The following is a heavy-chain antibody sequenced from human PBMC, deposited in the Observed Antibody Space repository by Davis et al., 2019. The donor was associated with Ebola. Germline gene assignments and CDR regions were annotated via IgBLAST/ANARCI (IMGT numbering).Heavy chain of an antibody. V-gene: IGHV3-30*02. D-gene: IGHD3-22*01. J-gene: IGHJ4*02. CDR2: IWYDGSNK. Sequence: GGSLRLSCAASGFTFSRNGMHWVRQAPGKGLEWVAVIWYDGSNKYYADSVKGRFTISRDNSKNTLYLQMNSLRAEDTAVYYCAKGDSSNYYYTVDYWGQGTLVTVSS. CDR3: AKGDSSNYYYTVDY. CDR1: GFTFSRNG.